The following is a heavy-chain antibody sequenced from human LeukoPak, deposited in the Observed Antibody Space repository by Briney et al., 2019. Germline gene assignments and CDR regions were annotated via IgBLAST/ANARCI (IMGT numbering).Heavy chain of an antibody. V-gene: IGHV1-18*01. D-gene: IGHD1-26*01. CDR1: GNTFTSYG. CDR3: AREGRATEA. CDR2: ISANNGNT. J-gene: IGHJ4*02. Sequence: VASVKVSCTAPGNTFTSYGFSWVRQAPGQGLEWMGWISANNGNTIYAQKIQGRVTMTTDTSTSTAYMELRSLRSDDTAVYYCAREGRATEAWGQGTLVTVSS.